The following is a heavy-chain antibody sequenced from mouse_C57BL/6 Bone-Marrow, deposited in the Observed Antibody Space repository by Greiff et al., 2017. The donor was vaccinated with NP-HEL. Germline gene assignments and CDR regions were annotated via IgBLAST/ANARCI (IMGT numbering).Heavy chain of an antibody. CDR3: AREGLYDYDDSDY. CDR1: GYTFTDYY. D-gene: IGHD2-4*01. CDR2: IYPGSGNT. V-gene: IGHV1-76*01. J-gene: IGHJ2*01. Sequence: VQLQQSGAELVRPGASVKLSCKASGYTFTDYYINWVKQRPGQGLEWIARIYPGSGNTYYNEKFKGKATLTAEKSSSTAYMQLSSLTSEDSAVYFCAREGLYDYDDSDYWGQGTTLTVSS.